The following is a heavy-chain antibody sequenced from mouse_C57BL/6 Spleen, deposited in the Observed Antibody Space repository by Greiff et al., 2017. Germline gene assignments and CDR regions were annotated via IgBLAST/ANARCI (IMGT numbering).Heavy chain of an antibody. V-gene: IGHV1-72*01. D-gene: IGHD2-5*01. CDR1: GYTFTSYW. J-gene: IGHJ2*01. CDR3: ARERHSNNHDYFDD. Sequence: QVQLQQPGAELVKPGASVKLSCKASGYTFTSYWMHWVKQRPGRGLEWIGRIDPNSGGTKYNEKFKSKATLTVDKASSTAYMQLSSLTSEDSAVYVCARERHSNNHDYFDDWGQSTTLTVSS. CDR2: IDPNSGGT.